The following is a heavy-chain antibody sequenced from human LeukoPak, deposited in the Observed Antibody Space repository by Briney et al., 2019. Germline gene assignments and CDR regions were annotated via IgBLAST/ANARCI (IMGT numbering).Heavy chain of an antibody. CDR1: GGSISSYY. V-gene: IGHV4-59*08. CDR3: AILNGGN. J-gene: IGHJ4*02. Sequence: PSETLSLTCTVSGGSISSYYWSWIRPPPGKGLGWIGYINYLGITNYNPSLKSRVTISIETSKKQFSLKLSSVTAADMGIYYCAILNGGNWGRGPLVSVSS. CDR2: INYLGIT. D-gene: IGHD3-16*01.